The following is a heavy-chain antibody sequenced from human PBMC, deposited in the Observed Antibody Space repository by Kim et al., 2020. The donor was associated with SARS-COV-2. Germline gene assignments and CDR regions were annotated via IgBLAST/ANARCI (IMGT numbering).Heavy chain of an antibody. J-gene: IGHJ3*01. CDR3: GRGWFDV. V-gene: IGHV3-23*01. CDR2: LGTNAGVT. D-gene: IGHD2-15*01. CDR1: GFSVSSYT. Sequence: GSLRLSCAVSGFSVSSYTMTWVRQAPGKGLEWVSSLGTNAGVTYYADSVKGRFIISRDNSINTLYLQMNSLRAEDTAVYYCGRGWFDVWGQGTKVTVSP.